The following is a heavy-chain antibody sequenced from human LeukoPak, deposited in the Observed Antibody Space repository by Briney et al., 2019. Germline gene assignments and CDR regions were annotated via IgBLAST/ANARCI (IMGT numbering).Heavy chain of an antibody. V-gene: IGHV1-46*01. CDR2: INPSGGST. Sequence: ASVKVSCKASGHTFTSYYMHWVRQAPGQGLEWMGIINPSGGSTSYAQKFQGRVTMTRDTSTSTVYMELSSLRSEDTAVYYCARDIGSSSWTDYYYYGMDVWGQGTTVTVSS. J-gene: IGHJ6*02. CDR3: ARDIGSSSWTDYYYYGMDV. CDR1: GHTFTSYY. D-gene: IGHD6-13*01.